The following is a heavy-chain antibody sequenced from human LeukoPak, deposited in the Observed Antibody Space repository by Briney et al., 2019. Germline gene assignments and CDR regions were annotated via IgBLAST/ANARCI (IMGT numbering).Heavy chain of an antibody. D-gene: IGHD2-15*01. J-gene: IGHJ4*02. CDR3: ARECSGGSCYSDY. V-gene: IGHV4-34*01. Sequence: SETLSLTCAVYGGSFSGYYWSWIRQPPEKGLEWIGEINHSGSTNYNPSLKSRVTISVDTSKNQFSLKLSSVTAADTAVYYCARECSGGSCYSDYWGQGTLVTVSS. CDR2: INHSGST. CDR1: GGSFSGYY.